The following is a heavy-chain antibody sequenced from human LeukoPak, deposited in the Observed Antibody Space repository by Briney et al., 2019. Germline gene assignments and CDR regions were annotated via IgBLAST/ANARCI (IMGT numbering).Heavy chain of an antibody. CDR1: GYSFTSYW. CDR3: ARHDIASEDVNFAY. J-gene: IGHJ4*02. V-gene: IGHV5-51*01. D-gene: IGHD5-12*01. CDR2: IYPGDSDT. Sequence: GESLKISCKGSGYSFTSYWIGWVRQMPGKGLEWMGIIYPGDSDTRYSPSFRGQVTISADKSVSTAYLQWSSLKASDTAMYYCARHDIASEDVNFAYWGQGTLVTVSS.